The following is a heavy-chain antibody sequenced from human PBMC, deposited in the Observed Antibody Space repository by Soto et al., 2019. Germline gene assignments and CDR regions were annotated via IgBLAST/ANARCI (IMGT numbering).Heavy chain of an antibody. CDR2: IIPLFGTA. J-gene: IGHJ4*02. D-gene: IGHD6-19*01. Sequence: QVQLVQSGAEVKQPGSSVKVSCKTSGGTFSTYAIDWVRQAPGQGLEWMGAIIPLFGTADYAQKFQGRVTITADESTSTASMELSSLRSEDTAVYYCARPKGSYSSGYYYFDYWGQGTLVTVSS. CDR3: ARPKGSYSSGYYYFDY. V-gene: IGHV1-69*01. CDR1: GGTFSTYA.